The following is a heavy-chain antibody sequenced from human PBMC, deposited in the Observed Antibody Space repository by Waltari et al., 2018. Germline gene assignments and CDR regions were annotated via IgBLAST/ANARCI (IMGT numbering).Heavy chain of an antibody. J-gene: IGHJ4*02. CDR3: ARSLDFWSGYSPDILTGYNY. V-gene: IGHV4-38-2*01. CDR2: IYHSGST. Sequence: QVQLQESGPGLVTPSETLSLTCAVSGYSISSGYYWGWIRQPPGTGLEWIGSIYHSGSTYYNPSLKSRVTISVDTSKNQFSLKLSSVTAADTAVYYCARSLDFWSGYSPDILTGYNYWGQGTLVTVSS. D-gene: IGHD3-3*01. CDR1: GYSISSGYY.